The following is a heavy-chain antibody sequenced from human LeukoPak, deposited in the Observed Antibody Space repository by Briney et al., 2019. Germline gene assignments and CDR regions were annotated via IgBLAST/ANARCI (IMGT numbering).Heavy chain of an antibody. D-gene: IGHD2-15*01. CDR3: AKSPVSSCRGSFCYPFDY. Sequence: GGSLRLSCAASGFTFSTYAMSWVRQIPGKGLEWVSAISGSDDGTYYADSVKGRFTISRDNSRNTLYLQMNTLRAEDTAVYFCAKSPVSSCRGSFCYPFDYWGQGNLVTISS. CDR2: ISGSDDGT. CDR1: GFTFSTYA. V-gene: IGHV3-23*01. J-gene: IGHJ4*02.